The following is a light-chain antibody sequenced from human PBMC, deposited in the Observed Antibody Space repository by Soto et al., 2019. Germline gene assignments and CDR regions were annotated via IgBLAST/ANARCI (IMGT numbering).Light chain of an antibody. CDR2: WAS. J-gene: IGKJ1*01. CDR1: QSVLYSSNNKNY. CDR3: QQYYDTPQT. V-gene: IGKV4-1*01. Sequence: DIVMTQSPHSLAASLGERVTINCKSSQSVLYSSNNKNYLAWYQQKPGQPPKLLIYWASTQESGVPDRFSGSGSGTDFTLTISSLQAEDVAVYYCQQYYDTPQTCGQGTKVEIK.